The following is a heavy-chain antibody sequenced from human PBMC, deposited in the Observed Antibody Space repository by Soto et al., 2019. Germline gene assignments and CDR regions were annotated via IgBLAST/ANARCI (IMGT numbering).Heavy chain of an antibody. CDR2: IIPIFGTA. V-gene: IGHV1-69*13. Sequence: SVNVSCKASGGTFSSYAISWVRQAPGQGLEWMGGIIPIFGTANYAQKFQGRVTITADESTSTAYMELSSLRSEDTAVYYCARALNYYGSGSSYYYGMDVWGQGTTVTVSS. CDR1: GGTFSSYA. J-gene: IGHJ6*02. D-gene: IGHD3-10*01. CDR3: ARALNYYGSGSSYYYGMDV.